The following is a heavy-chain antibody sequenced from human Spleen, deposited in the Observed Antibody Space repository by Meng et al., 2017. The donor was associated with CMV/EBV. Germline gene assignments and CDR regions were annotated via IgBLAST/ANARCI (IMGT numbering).Heavy chain of an antibody. Sequence: LTFSSYWMSWVRQAPGKGLEWVANIKQDGSEKYYVDSVKGRFTISRDNAKNSLYLQMNSLRAEDTAVYYCAMGPDYYDSSGYYLGYWGQGTLVTVSS. CDR1: LTFSSYW. CDR2: IKQDGSEK. V-gene: IGHV3-7*01. D-gene: IGHD3-22*01. J-gene: IGHJ4*02. CDR3: AMGPDYYDSSGYYLGY.